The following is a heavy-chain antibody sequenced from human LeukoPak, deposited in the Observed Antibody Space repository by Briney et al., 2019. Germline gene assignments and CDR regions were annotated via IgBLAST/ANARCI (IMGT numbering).Heavy chain of an antibody. Sequence: GGSLRLSCAASGFTFSSYWMSWVRQAPGKGLEWVANIKQDGSEKCYVDSVKGRFTISRDNAKNSLYLQMNSLRAEDTAVYYCARDFRAVAGKKPNWYFDLWGRGTLVTVSS. D-gene: IGHD6-19*01. CDR1: GFTFSSYW. J-gene: IGHJ2*01. V-gene: IGHV3-7*05. CDR2: IKQDGSEK. CDR3: ARDFRAVAGKKPNWYFDL.